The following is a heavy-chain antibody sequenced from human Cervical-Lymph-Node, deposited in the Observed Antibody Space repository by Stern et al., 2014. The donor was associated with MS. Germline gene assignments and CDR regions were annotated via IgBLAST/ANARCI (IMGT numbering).Heavy chain of an antibody. CDR1: GYTFTTYG. V-gene: IGHV1-18*01. D-gene: IGHD3-10*01. CDR3: ARGRDIHNYGIADIDY. J-gene: IGHJ4*02. CDR2: ISADNGNT. Sequence: QMQLVQSGPEVKKPGASVKVSCKASGYTFTTYGFFWVRQAPGQGLEWVGWISADNGNTNSAQKLQGRVTMTTDTSTTTAYMELRSLRSDDTAVYYCARGRDIHNYGIADIDYWGQGTLVTVSS.